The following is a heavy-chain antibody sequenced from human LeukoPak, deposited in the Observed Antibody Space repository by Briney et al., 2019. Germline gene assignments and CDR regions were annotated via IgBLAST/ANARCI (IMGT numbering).Heavy chain of an antibody. CDR2: LSGSGITT. CDR3: TTDLLTMIHNGYFDY. CDR1: GFTFSNSA. V-gene: IGHV3-23*01. J-gene: IGHJ4*02. D-gene: IGHD3-22*01. Sequence: GGSLRLSCAASGFTFSNSAMSWVRQAPGKGLEWVSTLSGSGITTYYADSVKGRFTISRDNSKNTLYLQMNSLKTEDTAVYYCTTDLLTMIHNGYFDYWGQGTLVTVSS.